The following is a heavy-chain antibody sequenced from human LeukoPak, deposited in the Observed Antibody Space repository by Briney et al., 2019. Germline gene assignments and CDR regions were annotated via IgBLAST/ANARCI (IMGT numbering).Heavy chain of an antibody. V-gene: IGHV3-48*01. CDR2: ISSSSSTI. J-gene: IGHJ4*02. CDR3: ARGAYYYED. Sequence: GGSLRLPCAASGFTFGTYAMSWVRQAPGKGLEWVSYISSSSSTIYYADSVKGRFTISRDNAKNSLYLQMNSLRAEDTAVYYCARGAYYYEDWGQGTLVTVSS. CDR1: GFTFGTYA.